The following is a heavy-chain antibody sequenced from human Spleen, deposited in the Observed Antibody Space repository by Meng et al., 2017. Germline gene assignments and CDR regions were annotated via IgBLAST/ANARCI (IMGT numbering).Heavy chain of an antibody. Sequence: SETLSLTCTVPGGSISSYYWSWIRQPAGKGLEWIGRIYTRGSTNYNPSLKSRVTMSVETSKNQFSLKLSSVTAADTAVYYCARERYYYDSSGYYYYFDYWGQGTLVTVSS. D-gene: IGHD3-22*01. V-gene: IGHV4-4*07. CDR3: ARERYYYDSSGYYYYFDY. CDR2: IYTRGST. J-gene: IGHJ4*02. CDR1: GGSISSYY.